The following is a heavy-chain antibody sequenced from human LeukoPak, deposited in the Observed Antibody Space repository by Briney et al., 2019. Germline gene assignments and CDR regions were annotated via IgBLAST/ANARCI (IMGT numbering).Heavy chain of an antibody. D-gene: IGHD1-14*01. CDR1: GGSISSDY. V-gene: IGHV4-59*01. J-gene: IGHJ4*02. CDR3: ARTGQYYFDY. Sequence: PSETLSLTCIVSGGSISSDYWSWIRQPPGKGLEWIGYIYYSGSTNYNPSLKSRVTISLDTSKNQFSLKLSSVTAADTAVYYCARTGQYYFDYWGQGTLVTVSS. CDR2: IYYSGST.